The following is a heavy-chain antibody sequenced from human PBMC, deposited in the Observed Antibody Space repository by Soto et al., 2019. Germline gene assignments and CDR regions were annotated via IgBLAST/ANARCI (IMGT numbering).Heavy chain of an antibody. CDR1: GYSFTNYD. Sequence: QVQLVQSGAEVKKPGASVKVSCKASGYSFTNYDINWVRQATGQGLEWMGWMNHNFGNTGYARKFQGRVTLTTTTSISTAYMELSSLRSEDTAVYYCVRGPQNNDYIWRNKDSGDYWGQGTLVTVSA. D-gene: IGHD3-16*01. J-gene: IGHJ4*02. V-gene: IGHV1-8*01. CDR2: MNHNFGNT. CDR3: VRGPQNNDYIWRNKDSGDY.